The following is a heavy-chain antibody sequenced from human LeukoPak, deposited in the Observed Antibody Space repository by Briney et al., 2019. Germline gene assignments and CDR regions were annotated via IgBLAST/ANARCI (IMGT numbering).Heavy chain of an antibody. CDR3: ARGVMGDRNDYFDY. CDR1: GGSISSGDYY. D-gene: IGHD3-16*01. CDR2: IYYSGST. V-gene: IGHV4-30-4*08. J-gene: IGHJ4*02. Sequence: PSQTLSLTCTVSGGSISSGDYYWSWIRQPPGKGLEWIGDIYYSGSTYYNPSLKSRVTISVDTSKNQFSLKLSSVTAADTAVYYCARGVMGDRNDYFDYWGQGTLVTVSS.